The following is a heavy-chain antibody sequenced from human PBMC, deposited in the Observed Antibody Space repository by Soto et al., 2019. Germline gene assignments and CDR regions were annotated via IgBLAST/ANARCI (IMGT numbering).Heavy chain of an antibody. CDR3: ARDNYYGMDV. Sequence: SETLSLTCTASGGSIISYSWSWIRQPPGKGLEWIGDIYYSGSNNYNPSHKSRVTISEDTSKNQYALELSSVTAAETAVYCCARDNYYGMDVWGQGTTVTVSS. CDR1: GGSIISYS. V-gene: IGHV4-59*01. CDR2: IYYSGSN. J-gene: IGHJ6*02.